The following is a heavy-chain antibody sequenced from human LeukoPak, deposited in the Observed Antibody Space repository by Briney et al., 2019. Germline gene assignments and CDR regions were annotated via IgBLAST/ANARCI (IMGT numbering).Heavy chain of an antibody. Sequence: TPSETLSLTCTVSGGAVNSDNQYWSWIRQPPGKGLEWIGYIHHSGSTYYNPSLKSRLTISLDMSRNQLSLKMNSVTAADTAVYYCAKDNYGYGAMDCWGQGTLVTVSS. D-gene: IGHD3-10*01. CDR3: AKDNYGYGAMDC. J-gene: IGHJ4*02. V-gene: IGHV4-30-4*01. CDR1: GGAVNSDNQY. CDR2: IHHSGST.